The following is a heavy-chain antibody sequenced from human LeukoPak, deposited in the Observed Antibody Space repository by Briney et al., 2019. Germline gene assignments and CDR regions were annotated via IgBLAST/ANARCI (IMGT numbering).Heavy chain of an antibody. J-gene: IGHJ5*02. CDR2: INSDGSST. Sequence: GGSLRLSCAASGFTFSSYWMHWVRQDPGKGLVWVSRINSDGSSTSYADSVKGRFTISRDNAKNTLYLQMNSLRAEDTAVYYCAIQGYCSSTSCYTDENWFDPWGQGTLVTVSS. D-gene: IGHD2-2*02. CDR1: GFTFSSYW. CDR3: AIQGYCSSTSCYTDENWFDP. V-gene: IGHV3-74*01.